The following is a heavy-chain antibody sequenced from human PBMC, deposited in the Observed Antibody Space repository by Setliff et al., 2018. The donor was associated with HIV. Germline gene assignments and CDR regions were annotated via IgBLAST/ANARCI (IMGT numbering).Heavy chain of an antibody. CDR1: GGSFSGNY. CDR3: ARHPYYYDSSGYHAPNWFDP. Sequence: LSLTCAVYGGSFSGNYWSWIRQPPGKGLEWIGEINHSGSTNYNPSLKSRVTISVDTSKNQFSLKLSSVTAADTAVYYCARHPYYYDSSGYHAPNWFDPWGQGTLVTVSS. V-gene: IGHV4-34*01. J-gene: IGHJ5*02. D-gene: IGHD3-22*01. CDR2: INHSGST.